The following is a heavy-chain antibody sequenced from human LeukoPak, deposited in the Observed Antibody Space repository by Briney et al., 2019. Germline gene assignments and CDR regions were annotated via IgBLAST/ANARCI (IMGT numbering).Heavy chain of an antibody. J-gene: IGHJ4*02. CDR1: GFTFSSYA. V-gene: IGHV3-23*01. Sequence: PGGSLRLSCAASGFTFSSYAMSWVRQAPGKGLEWVSAISGSGGSTYYADSVKGRFTISRDNSKNTLYLQMNGLRAEDTAIYYCARAVYSGGYGGYYFDYWGQGTLVTVSS. D-gene: IGHD1-26*01. CDR2: ISGSGGST. CDR3: ARAVYSGGYGGYYFDY.